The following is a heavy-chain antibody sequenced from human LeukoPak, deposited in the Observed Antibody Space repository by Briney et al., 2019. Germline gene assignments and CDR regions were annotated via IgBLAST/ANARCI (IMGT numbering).Heavy chain of an antibody. CDR3: AKYLGSGTSFDD. V-gene: IGHV3-23*01. CDR2: ISGSGGST. Sequence: PGGSLRLSCAASGFTFSSFAMTWVRQAPGKGLEWVSSISGSGGSTYYADSVQGRFTISRDNSKNTLYLQMNCLRAEDTAVYYCAKYLGSGTSFDDWGQGTLVTVSS. J-gene: IGHJ4*02. D-gene: IGHD3-10*01. CDR1: GFTFSSFA.